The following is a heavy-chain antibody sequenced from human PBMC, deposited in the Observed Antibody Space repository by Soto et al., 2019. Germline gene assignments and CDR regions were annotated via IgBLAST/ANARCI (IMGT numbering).Heavy chain of an antibody. V-gene: IGHV1-18*01. CDR1: GYTFTNYG. CDR3: PRVRQLVGYFYYYMDV. Sequence: QVQLLQSGAEVKKPGASVKVSCKASGYTFTNYGITWVRQAPGQGLEWMGWISAYNGNTHYTQRLQGRVTMTTDTSTITAYMELRGLRSDDTAVYYCPRVRQLVGYFYYYMDVWGKGTTVTVSS. J-gene: IGHJ6*03. D-gene: IGHD6-6*01. CDR2: ISAYNGNT.